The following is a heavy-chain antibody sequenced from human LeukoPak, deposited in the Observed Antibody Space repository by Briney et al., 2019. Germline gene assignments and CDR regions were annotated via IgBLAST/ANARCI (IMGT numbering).Heavy chain of an antibody. V-gene: IGHV4-34*01. CDR3: ARGRPPYYYDSSGYYCDY. J-gene: IGHJ4*02. CDR1: GGSFSGYY. Sequence: SETLSLTCAVYGGSFSGYYWSWIRQPPGKGLEWIGEINHSGSTNYNPSLKSRVTISVDTSKNQFSLKLSSVTAADTAVYYCARGRPPYYYDSSGYYCDYWGQGTLVTVSS. D-gene: IGHD3-22*01. CDR2: INHSGST.